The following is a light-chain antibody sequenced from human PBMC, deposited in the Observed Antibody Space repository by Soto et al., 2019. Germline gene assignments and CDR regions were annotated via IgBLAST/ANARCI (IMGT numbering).Light chain of an antibody. V-gene: IGKV3-20*01. Sequence: EIVLTQSPGTLSLSPGERATLSCRASQSVSSSYLAWYQQKPGQAPRLLIYGASSRATGIPDRFSGSGSGTDSTLTISRLEPEDFAVYYCQQYGSSTETFGQGTKVDIK. CDR2: GAS. J-gene: IGKJ1*01. CDR3: QQYGSSTET. CDR1: QSVSSSY.